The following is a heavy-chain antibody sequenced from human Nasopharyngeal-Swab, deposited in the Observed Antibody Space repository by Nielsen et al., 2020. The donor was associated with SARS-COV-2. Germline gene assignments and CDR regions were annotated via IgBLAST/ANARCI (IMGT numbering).Heavy chain of an antibody. D-gene: IGHD1-14*01. V-gene: IGHV4-4*02. CDR3: ARVGRVIDY. J-gene: IGHJ4*02. CDR2: IYHSGSA. Sequence: WIRQPPGKGLEWIGEIYHSGSAYYNPSLKSRVTISVDTSKNQFSLNLISVTAADAAVYYCARVGRVIDYWGQGTLVTVSS.